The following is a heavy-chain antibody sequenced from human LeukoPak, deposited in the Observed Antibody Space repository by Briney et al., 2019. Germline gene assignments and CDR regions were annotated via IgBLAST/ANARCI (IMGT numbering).Heavy chain of an antibody. J-gene: IGHJ4*02. CDR2: IHPSGST. CDR3: ARGPPPDFDY. Sequence: PSETLSLTCTVSGGSISSSSYYWSWVRQPAGKGLEWIGRIHPSGSTNYNPSLKSRVTLSVDTSKNQFSLKLSSVTAADTAVYYCARGPPPDFDYWGRGTLVTVSS. V-gene: IGHV4-61*02. CDR1: GGSISSSSYY.